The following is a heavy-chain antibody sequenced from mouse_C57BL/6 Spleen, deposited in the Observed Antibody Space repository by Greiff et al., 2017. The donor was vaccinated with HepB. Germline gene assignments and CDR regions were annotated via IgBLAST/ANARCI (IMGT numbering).Heavy chain of an antibody. Sequence: EVQLVESGGGLVQPGGSMKLSCVASGFTFSNYWMNWVRQSPEKGLEWVAQIRLKSDNYATHYAESVKGRFTISRDDSKSSVYLKMNNLRAEDTGIYYCTGGTTVVATNDYWGQGTTLTVSS. CDR1: GFTFSNYW. J-gene: IGHJ2*01. V-gene: IGHV6-3*01. D-gene: IGHD1-1*01. CDR3: TGGTTVVATNDY. CDR2: IRLKSDNYAT.